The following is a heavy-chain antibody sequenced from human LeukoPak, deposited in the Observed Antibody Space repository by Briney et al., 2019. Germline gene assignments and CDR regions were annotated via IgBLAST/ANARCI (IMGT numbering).Heavy chain of an antibody. J-gene: IGHJ4*02. CDR3: ARQVCSSISCYADY. D-gene: IGHD2-2*01. V-gene: IGHV4-39*01. CDR2: IYHSGTS. Sequence: SETLSLTCTVSRGSISSSSYYWAWIRQPPGKGLEWIGMIYHSGTSYYNASLKSRVSISVDTSKNQFSLKLSSVTAADTAVYYCARQVCSSISCYADYWGQRTLVTVSS. CDR1: RGSISSSSYY.